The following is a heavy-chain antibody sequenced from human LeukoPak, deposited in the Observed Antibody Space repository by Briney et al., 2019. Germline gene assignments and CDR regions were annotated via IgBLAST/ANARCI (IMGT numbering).Heavy chain of an antibody. J-gene: IGHJ4*02. CDR3: ARGRAEMVITHFDY. Sequence: SETLSLTCTVSGGSISSSSYYWGWIRQPPGKGLEWIGSIYYSGSTYYNPSLKSRVTISVDTSKNQFSLKLRSVTAADTAVYYCARGRAEMVITHFDYWGQGTLVTVSS. V-gene: IGHV4-39*07. CDR2: IYYSGST. D-gene: IGHD3-22*01. CDR1: GGSISSSSYY.